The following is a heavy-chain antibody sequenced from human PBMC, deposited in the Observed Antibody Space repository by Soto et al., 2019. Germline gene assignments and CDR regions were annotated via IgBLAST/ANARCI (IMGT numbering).Heavy chain of an antibody. Sequence: QGQLVQSGAEVKKPGASVKVSCTASGNTFTNFGVTWVRQAPRQGLEWLGWISAYTDDPNYAQKFHGRVTMNIATSTSTAYVDLRSLTSDYTAVYYCARVIPGEEAWFDPWGQGTLVTVSS. CDR3: ARVIPGEEAWFDP. D-gene: IGHD2-21*01. V-gene: IGHV1-18*01. CDR1: GNTFTNFG. CDR2: ISAYTDDP. J-gene: IGHJ5*02.